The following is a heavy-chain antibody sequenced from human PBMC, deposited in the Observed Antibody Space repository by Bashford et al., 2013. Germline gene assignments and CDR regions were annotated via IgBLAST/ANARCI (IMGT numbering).Heavy chain of an antibody. Sequence: SETLSLTCTVSGGSISSYYWSWIRQPPGKGLEWIGYIYYSGSTNYNPSLKSRVTISVDTSKNQFSLKLSSVTAADTAVYYCARVYRHSSGYYNDYWGQGTLVTVSS. V-gene: IGHV4-59*01. CDR2: IYYSGST. CDR3: ARVYRHSSGYYNDY. D-gene: IGHD3-22*01. CDR1: GGSISSYY. J-gene: IGHJ4*02.